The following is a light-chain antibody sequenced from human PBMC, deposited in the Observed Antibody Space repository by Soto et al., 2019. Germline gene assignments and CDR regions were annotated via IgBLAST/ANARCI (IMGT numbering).Light chain of an antibody. CDR2: KAS. CDR3: QQYDSYWT. CDR1: QSINNW. V-gene: IGKV1-5*03. Sequence: DIQMTQSPSTLSASVGDRITITCRASQSINNWLAWYQQKPGKAPKLLIYKASSLESGVPSRFSGSGSGTEFTLNISSLQPDDFATDYCQQYDSYWTFGQGTKMEVK. J-gene: IGKJ1*01.